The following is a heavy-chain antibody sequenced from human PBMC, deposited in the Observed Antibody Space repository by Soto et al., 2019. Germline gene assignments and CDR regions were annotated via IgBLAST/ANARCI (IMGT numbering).Heavy chain of an antibody. CDR2: IYYSGST. CDR3: AGRDIVVVVAATREKKVDNWFDP. V-gene: IGHV4-39*01. CDR1: GGSISSSSYY. Sequence: LTCTVSGGSISSSSYYWGWIRQPPGKGLEWIGSIYYSGSTYYNPSLKSRVTISVDTSKNQFSLKLSSVTAADTAVYYCAGRDIVVVVAATREKKVDNWFDPWGQGTLVTVSS. D-gene: IGHD2-15*01. J-gene: IGHJ5*02.